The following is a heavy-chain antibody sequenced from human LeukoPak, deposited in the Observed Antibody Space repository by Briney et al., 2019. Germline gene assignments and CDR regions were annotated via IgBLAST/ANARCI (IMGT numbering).Heavy chain of an antibody. Sequence: GASVKVSCKASGGTFSSYAISWVRQAPGQGLEWMGRIIPILGIANYAQKFQGRVTITADKSTSTAFMELSSLRSEDTAVYYCARVSYYSSSFFRPEYWGQGTLVTVSS. CDR1: GGTFSSYA. J-gene: IGHJ4*02. CDR3: ARVSYYSSSFFRPEY. CDR2: IIPILGIA. V-gene: IGHV1-69*04. D-gene: IGHD6-6*01.